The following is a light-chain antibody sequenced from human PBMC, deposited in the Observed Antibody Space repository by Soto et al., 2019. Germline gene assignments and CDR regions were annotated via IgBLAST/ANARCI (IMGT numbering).Light chain of an antibody. V-gene: IGKV3-15*01. Sequence: EIVMTQSPATLSVSPGERATLSCRASQSVSSNLAWYQQKPGQAPRLLIYGASTRATGIPARFSGSGSGTEFTLTISSLQSKDFAVYYCQQYNNWLLGTFGQGTRLETK. CDR2: GAS. CDR3: QQYNNWLLGT. CDR1: QSVSSN. J-gene: IGKJ5*01.